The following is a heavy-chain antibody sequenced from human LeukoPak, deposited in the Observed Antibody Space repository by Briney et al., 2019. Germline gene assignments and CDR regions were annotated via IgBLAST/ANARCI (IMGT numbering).Heavy chain of an antibody. D-gene: IGHD2/OR15-2a*01. Sequence: GGSLRLSCAASGFPFSTYAMNWIRQAPGKGLEWVSSISATGTYIYYGDLVEGRFTISRDNAKNSLYLQMNSLRAEDTAVYYCARGVGNFRYYFDYWGQGTLVTVSS. J-gene: IGHJ4*02. V-gene: IGHV3-21*01. CDR3: ARGVGNFRYYFDY. CDR2: ISATGTYI. CDR1: GFPFSTYA.